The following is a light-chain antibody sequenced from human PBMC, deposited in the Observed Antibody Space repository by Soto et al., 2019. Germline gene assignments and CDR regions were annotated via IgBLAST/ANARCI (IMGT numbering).Light chain of an antibody. CDR3: QQRSNWP. J-gene: IGKJ3*01. CDR1: QSVSSY. CDR2: DAS. Sequence: PXTXSXSPGERATISCRASQSVSSYLAWYQQKPGQAPRLLIYDASNRATVIPARFSGSGSGTDFTLTISSLEPEDFAVYYCQQRSNWPFGPGTKVDIK. V-gene: IGKV3-11*01.